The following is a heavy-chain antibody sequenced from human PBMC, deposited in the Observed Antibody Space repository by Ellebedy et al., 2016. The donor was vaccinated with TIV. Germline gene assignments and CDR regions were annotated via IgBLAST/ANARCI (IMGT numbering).Heavy chain of an antibody. CDR1: GGSISSSSYY. CDR2: IYYSGST. V-gene: IGHV4-39*01. CDR3: ARVGAAGTVDY. Sequence: SETLSLTXTVSGGSISSSSYYWGWIRQPPGKGLEWIGSIYYSGSTYYNPSLKSRVTISVDTSKNQFSLKLSSVTAADTAVYYCARVGAAGTVDYWGQGTLVTVSS. D-gene: IGHD6-13*01. J-gene: IGHJ4*02.